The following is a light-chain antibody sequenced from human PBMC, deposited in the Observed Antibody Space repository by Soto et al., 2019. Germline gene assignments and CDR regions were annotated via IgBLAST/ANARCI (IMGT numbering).Light chain of an antibody. CDR1: STDVGGYHY. CDR3: TAFTSNITLVL. J-gene: IGLJ2*01. V-gene: IGLV2-14*01. Sequence: QSALTQPASVSGSPGQSITISCTGTSTDVGGYHYVSWYQQHPGKAPKLIIYEVNNRPSGISRRFSGSKSGNTASLTISGIQAADAADYFCTAFTSNITLVLFCGGTKLTVL. CDR2: EVN.